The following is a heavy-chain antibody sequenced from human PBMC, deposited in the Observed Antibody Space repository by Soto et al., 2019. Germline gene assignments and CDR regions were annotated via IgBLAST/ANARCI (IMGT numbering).Heavy chain of an antibody. CDR3: ASGPGYCSSTSCARAGHFDY. Sequence: QVQLVQSGAEVKKPGSSVKVSCKASGGTFSSYAISWVRQAPGQGLEWMGGIIPIFGTANYAQKFQGRVTITAGESTSTGYMELSSLRSEDTAVYYCASGPGYCSSTSCARAGHFDYWGQGTLVTVSS. CDR2: IIPIFGTA. D-gene: IGHD2-2*03. J-gene: IGHJ4*02. CDR1: GGTFSSYA. V-gene: IGHV1-69*01.